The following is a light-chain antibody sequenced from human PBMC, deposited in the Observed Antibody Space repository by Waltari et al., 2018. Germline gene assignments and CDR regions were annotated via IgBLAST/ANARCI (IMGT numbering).Light chain of an antibody. CDR3: CSYAGSSSWV. Sequence: QSALTQPASVSGSPGQSITVPCTGTRSEVGMSNLVSWYQQHPGKAPKLMIYEGGKRRSGVASRVSGSMSGNTACQTISRLQDEDDADYYCCSYAGSSSWVFGGGTKLTVL. V-gene: IGLV2-23*01. CDR2: EGG. CDR1: RSEVGMSNL. J-gene: IGLJ3*02.